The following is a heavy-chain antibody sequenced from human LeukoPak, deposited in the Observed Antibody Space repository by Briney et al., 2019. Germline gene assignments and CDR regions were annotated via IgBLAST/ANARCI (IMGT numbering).Heavy chain of an antibody. CDR3: AREIVATIGGAFDS. D-gene: IGHD5-12*01. J-gene: IGHJ3*02. CDR1: GYTFSDYY. V-gene: IGHV1-2*02. Sequence: ASVKVSCKASGYTFSDYYLHWVRQAPAHGLEWMGWINHHSGGTHYAQKFQGRVTMTRDTSISTAYMELSSLRSDDTAVYFCAREIVATIGGAFDSWGQGTMVTVSS. CDR2: INHHSGGT.